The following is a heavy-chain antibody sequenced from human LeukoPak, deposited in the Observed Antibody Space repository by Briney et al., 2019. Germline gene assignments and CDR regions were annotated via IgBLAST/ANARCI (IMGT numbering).Heavy chain of an antibody. Sequence: SETLSLTCAVSGASITNYYWSWIRQPPGKGLEWIGYISYSGLTSYNASLKSRVLISIDTSKNQFSLKLTSLTAADTAVYFCGRHIPNHNYATGGVDFWGQGTLVTVSS. CDR2: ISYSGLT. CDR3: GRHIPNHNYATGGVDF. V-gene: IGHV4-59*08. D-gene: IGHD4-11*01. CDR1: GASITNYY. J-gene: IGHJ4*02.